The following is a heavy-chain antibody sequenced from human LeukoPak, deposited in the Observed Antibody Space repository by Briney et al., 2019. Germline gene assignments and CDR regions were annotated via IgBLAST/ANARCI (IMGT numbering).Heavy chain of an antibody. CDR3: ARDLNYYDSSGYGH. Sequence: GGSLRLSCAASGFAFSTNYMSWVRQAQGKGLEWVSVIYSGGSPYYADSVKGRFTISRDNSKNTLYLQMNSLRAEDTAVYYCARDLNYYDSSGYGHWGQGTLVTVSS. J-gene: IGHJ4*02. D-gene: IGHD3-22*01. CDR2: IYSGGSP. V-gene: IGHV3-53*01. CDR1: GFAFSTNY.